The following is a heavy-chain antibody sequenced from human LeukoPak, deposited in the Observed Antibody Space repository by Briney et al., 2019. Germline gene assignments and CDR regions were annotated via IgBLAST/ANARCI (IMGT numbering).Heavy chain of an antibody. D-gene: IGHD2-2*01. J-gene: IGHJ3*02. CDR2: IIPIFGTA. CDR1: GYTFTSYG. Sequence: GASVKVSCKASGYTFTSYGISWVRQAPGQGLEWMGGIIPIFGTANYAQKFQGRVTITADESTSTAYMELSSLRSEDTAVYYCARDNFDCSSTSCYDAFDIWGQGTMVTVSS. CDR3: ARDNFDCSSTSCYDAFDI. V-gene: IGHV1-69*01.